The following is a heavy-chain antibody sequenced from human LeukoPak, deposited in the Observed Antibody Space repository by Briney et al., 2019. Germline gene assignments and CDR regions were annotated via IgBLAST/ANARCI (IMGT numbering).Heavy chain of an antibody. V-gene: IGHV4-34*01. Sequence: PSETLSLTCAVYGGSFSGYYWSWLRQPPGKGLEWIGEINHSGSTNYNPSLKSRVTISVDTSKNQFSLRLSSVTAADTAVYYCARHPRYYYDSSGYPYWGQGTLVTVSS. CDR3: ARHPRYYYDSSGYPY. CDR1: GGSFSGYY. CDR2: INHSGST. J-gene: IGHJ4*02. D-gene: IGHD3-22*01.